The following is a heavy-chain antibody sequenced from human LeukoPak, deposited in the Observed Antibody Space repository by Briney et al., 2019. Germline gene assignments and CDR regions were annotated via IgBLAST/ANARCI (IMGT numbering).Heavy chain of an antibody. V-gene: IGHV3-21*01. CDR3: ARVRSGSLDY. J-gene: IGHJ4*02. CDR2: IRSSSSDI. CDR1: GFTFSSYR. D-gene: IGHD1-26*01. Sequence: GGSLRLSCAASGFTFSSYRMNWVRQAPGKGLEWVSFIRSSSSDIYYADSVKGRFTISRDNAKNSLYLQMDSLKAEDTAVYYCARVRSGSLDYWGQGTLVTVSS.